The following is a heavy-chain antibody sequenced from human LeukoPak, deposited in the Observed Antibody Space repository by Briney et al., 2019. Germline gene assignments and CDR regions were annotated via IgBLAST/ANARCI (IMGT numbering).Heavy chain of an antibody. D-gene: IGHD4-23*01. V-gene: IGHV4-34*01. CDR1: GGSFSGYY. CDR3: ARRAHGGSSGAFDI. CDR2: INHSGST. J-gene: IGHJ3*02. Sequence: SETLSLTCAVYGGSFSGYYWSWIRQPPGKGLEWIGEINHSGSTNYNPSLKSRVTISVDTSKNQFSLKLSSVTAADTAVYYCARRAHGGSSGAFDIWGQGTMVTVSS.